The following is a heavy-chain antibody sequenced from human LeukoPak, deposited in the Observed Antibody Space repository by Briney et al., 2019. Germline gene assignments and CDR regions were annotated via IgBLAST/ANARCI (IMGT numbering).Heavy chain of an antibody. CDR1: GGSISSYY. CDR3: ARTPSPPRRRTYYDFWSGGPNWFDP. Sequence: PSETLSLTCTVSGGSISSYYWSWIRQPPGKGLEWIGYIYYSGSTNYNPSLKSRVTISVDTSKNQFSLKLSSVTAADTAVYYCARTPSPPRRRTYYDFWSGGPNWFDPWGQGTLVTVSS. V-gene: IGHV4-59*01. CDR2: IYYSGST. D-gene: IGHD3-3*01. J-gene: IGHJ5*02.